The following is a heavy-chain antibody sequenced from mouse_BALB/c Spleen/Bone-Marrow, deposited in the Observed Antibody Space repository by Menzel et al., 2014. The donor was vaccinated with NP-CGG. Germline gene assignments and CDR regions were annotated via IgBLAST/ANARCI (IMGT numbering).Heavy chain of an antibody. J-gene: IGHJ2*01. CDR3: TDLGTDY. CDR2: IRLKSDNYAT. CDR1: GFTFSSYW. D-gene: IGHD4-1*01. V-gene: IGHV6-3*01. Sequence: EVQLQQSGGGLVQPGGSMKLSCVASGFTFSSYWMSWVRQSPEKGLEWVAEIRLKSDNYATHYAESVKGKFTISRDDSKSRLYLQMNSLRAEDTGIYYCTDLGTDYWGQDTTLTVSS.